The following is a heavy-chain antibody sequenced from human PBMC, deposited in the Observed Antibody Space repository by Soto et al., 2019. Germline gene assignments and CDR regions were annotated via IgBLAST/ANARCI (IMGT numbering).Heavy chain of an antibody. J-gene: IGHJ6*02. V-gene: IGHV4-59*01. D-gene: IGHD2-2*01. CDR3: ARIPFVVVPAALNYYYYGMDV. CDR1: GGSISSYY. CDR2: IYYSGST. Sequence: QVQLQESGPGLVKPSETLSLTCTVSGGSISSYYWSWIRQPPGKGLEWIGYIYYSGSTNYNPSLKSRVTISVDTSKNQFSLKLSSVTAADTAVYYCARIPFVVVPAALNYYYYGMDVWGQGTTVTVSS.